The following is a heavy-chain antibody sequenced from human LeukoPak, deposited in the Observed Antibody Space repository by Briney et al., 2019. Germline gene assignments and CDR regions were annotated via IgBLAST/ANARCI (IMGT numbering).Heavy chain of an antibody. CDR3: ARGGHESPYYMDV. CDR2: IYYRGST. Sequence: SETLSLTCTVSGGSISSSSYYWSWIRRPPGKGLEWIGYIYYRGSTNYNPSLKTRVFMSVDTSKKQFSLKLTSVIAADSAVYYCARGGHESPYYMDVWGKGTTVTVSS. V-gene: IGHV4-61*01. J-gene: IGHJ6*03. CDR1: GGSISSSSYY.